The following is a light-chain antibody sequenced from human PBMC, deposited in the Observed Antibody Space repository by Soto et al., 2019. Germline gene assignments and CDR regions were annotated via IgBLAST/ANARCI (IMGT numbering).Light chain of an antibody. CDR3: AAWDDSLNGVV. V-gene: IGLV1-44*01. CDR1: SSNIGSHT. J-gene: IGLJ2*01. CDR2: SNT. Sequence: QSVLTQPPSASGTPGQRVTISCSGSSSNIGSHTVNWYQQFPGTAPKLLMYSNTQRPSGVPDRFSGSKSGTSASLVISGLQSEFEADYYCAAWDDSLNGVVFGGGTKLTVL.